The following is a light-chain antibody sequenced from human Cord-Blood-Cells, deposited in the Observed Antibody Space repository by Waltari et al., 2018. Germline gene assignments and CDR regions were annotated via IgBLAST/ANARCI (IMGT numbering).Light chain of an antibody. CDR1: QSISSY. Sequence: DIQMTQSPSSLSASVGDRVTITCRASQSISSYLNWYQQKPGKAPKLLIYAASSLQSGVPSRISGSGSGTDFTLTIRSLQPEDFATYYCQQSYSTPITFGHGTRLEI. CDR3: QQSYSTPIT. J-gene: IGKJ5*01. V-gene: IGKV1-39*01. CDR2: AAS.